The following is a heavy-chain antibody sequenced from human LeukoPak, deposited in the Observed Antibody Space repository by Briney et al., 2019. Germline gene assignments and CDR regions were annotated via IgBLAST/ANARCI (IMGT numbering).Heavy chain of an antibody. CDR2: IYHSGKT. V-gene: IGHV4-4*02. CDR1: GGPISSSNW. J-gene: IGHJ3*01. CDR3: VREAATDYYDSSGYYRQTDVFDA. Sequence: SETLSLTCAVSGGPISSSNWWSWVRQPPGKGLEWIGEIYHSGKTNCNPSLKSRVTISIDTSQNHFSLKLRSVTAADTAVYYCVREAATDYYDSSGYYRQTDVFDAWGQGTMVTVSS. D-gene: IGHD3-22*01.